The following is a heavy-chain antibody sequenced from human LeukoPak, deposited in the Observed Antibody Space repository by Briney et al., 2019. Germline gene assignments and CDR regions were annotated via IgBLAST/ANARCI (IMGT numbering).Heavy chain of an antibody. CDR1: GFTVSSNY. V-gene: IGHV3-66*01. CDR2: IYSGGST. J-gene: IGHJ4*02. D-gene: IGHD6-19*01. Sequence: GGSLRLSCAASGFTVSSNYMSWVRQAPGKGLEWVSVIYSGGSTYYADSVKGRFTISRDNSKNTLYLQMNSLRAEDTAVYYCARDLSSGWYYFDYWGQGTLVTVSS. CDR3: ARDLSSGWYYFDY.